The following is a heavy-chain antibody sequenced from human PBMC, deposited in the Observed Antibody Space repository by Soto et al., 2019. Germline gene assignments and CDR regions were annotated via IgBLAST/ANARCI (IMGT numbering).Heavy chain of an antibody. Sequence: PSETLSLTCTVSGGSISSYYWSWIRQPPGKGLEWIGYIYYSGSTNYNPSLESRVTISVDTSKNQFSLKLRSVTAADTAVYYCARLGGGLRFLEYGMDVWGQGTTVTVSS. J-gene: IGHJ6*02. CDR3: ARLGGGLRFLEYGMDV. D-gene: IGHD3-3*01. CDR2: IYYSGST. CDR1: GGSISSYY. V-gene: IGHV4-59*01.